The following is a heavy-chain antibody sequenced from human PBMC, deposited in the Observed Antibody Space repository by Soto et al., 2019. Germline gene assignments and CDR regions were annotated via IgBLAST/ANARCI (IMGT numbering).Heavy chain of an antibody. CDR2: ISYDGSNK. J-gene: IGHJ6*03. Sequence: PGGSLRLSCAASGFTFSSYGMHWVRQAPGKGLEWVAVISYDGSNKYYADSVKGRFTISRDNSKNTLYLQMNSLRAEDTAAYYCAKSQGTTRPNPYYSYRDVGGKGPRVTAPS. V-gene: IGHV3-30*18. D-gene: IGHD4-17*01. CDR1: GFTFSSYG. CDR3: AKSQGTTRPNPYYSYRDV.